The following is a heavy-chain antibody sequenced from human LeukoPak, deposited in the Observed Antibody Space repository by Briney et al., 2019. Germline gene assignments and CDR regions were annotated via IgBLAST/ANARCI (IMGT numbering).Heavy chain of an antibody. J-gene: IGHJ4*02. CDR3: ARDEGGYYYDSSGYPRDY. Sequence: PGGSLRLSCAASGFTFSDYYMSWIRQAPGKGLEWVSYISSSGSTIYYADSVKGRFTISRDNAKNSLYLQMNSLRAEDTAVYYCARDEGGYYYDSSGYPRDYWGQGTLVTVSS. V-gene: IGHV3-11*01. CDR1: GFTFSDYY. D-gene: IGHD3-22*01. CDR2: ISSSGSTI.